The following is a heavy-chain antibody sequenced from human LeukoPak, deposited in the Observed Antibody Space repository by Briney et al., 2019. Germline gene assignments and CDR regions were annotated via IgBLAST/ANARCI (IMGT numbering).Heavy chain of an antibody. CDR1: GGTFGSYA. J-gene: IGHJ5*02. D-gene: IGHD1-26*01. CDR3: ARDRREHHDEQTNWFDP. V-gene: IGHV1-69*05. CDR2: IIPIFGTA. Sequence: SVKVSCKASGGTFGSYAISWVRQAPGQGLEWMGRIIPIFGTANYAQKFQGRVTITTDESTSTAYMELSSLRSEDTAVYYCARDRREHHDEQTNWFDPWGQGTLVTVSS.